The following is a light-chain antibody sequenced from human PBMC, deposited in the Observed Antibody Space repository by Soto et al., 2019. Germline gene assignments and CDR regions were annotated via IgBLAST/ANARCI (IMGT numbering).Light chain of an antibody. CDR3: QHFFSPPFP. Sequence: DIVMTQSPDSLAVSLGERATINCKSSQSLLANCNNKNCLAWYQHKPGQPPKMLILWASTRESGVPDRFSGSGSWTAFTLTISSLQAEDAAVYDCQHFFSPPFPFGQGTKLEIK. J-gene: IGKJ2*01. V-gene: IGKV4-1*01. CDR1: QSLLANCNNKNC. CDR2: WAS.